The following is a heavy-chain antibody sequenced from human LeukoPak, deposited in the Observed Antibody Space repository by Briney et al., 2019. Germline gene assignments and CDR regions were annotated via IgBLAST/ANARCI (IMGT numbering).Heavy chain of an antibody. D-gene: IGHD6-19*01. CDR1: GGPISSSSYY. CDR2: IYYSGST. J-gene: IGHJ6*02. Sequence: PSETLSLTCTVSGGPISSSSYYWGWIRQPPGKGLEWIGSIYYSGSTYYNPSLKSRVTISVDTSKNQFSLKLSSVTAADTAVYYCARDGPRLSPYYYGMDVWGQGTTVTVSS. V-gene: IGHV4-39*07. CDR3: ARDGPRLSPYYYGMDV.